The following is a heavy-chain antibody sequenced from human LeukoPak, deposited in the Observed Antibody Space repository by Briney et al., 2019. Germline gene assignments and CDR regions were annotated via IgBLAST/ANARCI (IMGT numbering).Heavy chain of an antibody. V-gene: IGHV4-39*07. CDR1: GGSIDSSSYY. CDR2: IYYSGST. CDR3: ARESLAAAVNH. J-gene: IGHJ5*02. D-gene: IGHD6-13*01. Sequence: PSETLSLTCTVSGGSIDSSSYYWSWIRQPPGKGLEWIGSIYYSGSTYYNPSLKSRVTISVDTSKNQFSLKLSSVTAADTAVYYCARESLAAAVNHWGQGTLVTVSS.